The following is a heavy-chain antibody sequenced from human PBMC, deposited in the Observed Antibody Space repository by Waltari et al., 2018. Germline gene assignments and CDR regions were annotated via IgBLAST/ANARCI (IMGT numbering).Heavy chain of an antibody. J-gene: IGHJ6*03. CDR3: ARGRIQLWSNYYYYMDV. CDR1: GYTFTGYY. CDR2: INPNSGGT. V-gene: IGHV1-2*02. D-gene: IGHD5-18*01. Sequence: QVQLVQSGAEVKKPGASVKVSCKASGYTFTGYYMHWVRQAPGQGLEWMGWINPNSGGTNYAQKFQGRVTMTRDTSISTAYMELSRLRSDDTAVYYCARGRIQLWSNYYYYMDVWGKGTTVTVSS.